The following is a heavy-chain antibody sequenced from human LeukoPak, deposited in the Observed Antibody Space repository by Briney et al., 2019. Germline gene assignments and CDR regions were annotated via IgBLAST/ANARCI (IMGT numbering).Heavy chain of an antibody. V-gene: IGHV1-69*04. CDR2: IIPILGIA. J-gene: IGHJ6*02. CDR1: GGTFSSYA. CDR3: AAGIVVVPATQVGMDV. D-gene: IGHD2-2*01. Sequence: SVKVSCKASGGTFSSYAISWVRQAPGQGLEWMGRIIPILGIANYAQKFQGRVTITADKSTGTAYMELSSLRSEDTAVYYCAAGIVVVPATQVGMDVWGQGTTVTVSS.